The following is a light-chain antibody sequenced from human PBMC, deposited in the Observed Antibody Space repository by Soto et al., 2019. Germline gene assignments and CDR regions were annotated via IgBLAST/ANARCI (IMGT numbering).Light chain of an antibody. V-gene: IGLV2-14*03. CDR2: DVT. CDR3: SSYTTSNTLV. Sequence: QSALTQPASVSGSPGQSITTSCTGTSSDVGAYNFVSWYQQHPGKAPKLMIYDVTNRPLGVSSRFSGSKSGNTASLAISGLQAEDEADYYCSSYTTSNTLVFGGGTKLTVL. CDR1: SSDVGAYNF. J-gene: IGLJ2*01.